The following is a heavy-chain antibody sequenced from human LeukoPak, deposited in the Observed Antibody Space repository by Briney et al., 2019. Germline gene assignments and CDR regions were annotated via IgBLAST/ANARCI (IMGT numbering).Heavy chain of an antibody. J-gene: IGHJ5*02. Sequence: PGGSLRLSCAASGLPLSTYGMSWVRQAPGKGLEWVGLIRDSGEAFYADFARGRFAISRDESENTLYLQMNSLRVEDTAVYFCARDRAANQDWVEFDPWGQGTPVIVSS. CDR2: IRDSGEA. V-gene: IGHV3-66*03. CDR3: ARDRAANQDWVEFDP. D-gene: IGHD3/OR15-3a*01. CDR1: GLPLSTYG.